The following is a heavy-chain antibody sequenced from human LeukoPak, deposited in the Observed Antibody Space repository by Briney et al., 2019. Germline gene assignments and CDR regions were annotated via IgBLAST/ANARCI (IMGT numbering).Heavy chain of an antibody. D-gene: IGHD4-23*01. V-gene: IGHV3-53*01. CDR1: GFTVNSNH. CDR3: ARDADYGGSPDAFDV. CDR2: IYSGGTT. Sequence: PGGSLRLSCAAPGFTVNSNHMSWVRQAPGKGLKWVSIIYSGGTTYYADSVKGRFTISRDNSKNSLYLQMNSLRAEDTAVYYCARDADYGGSPDAFDVWGRGTIVTVSS. J-gene: IGHJ3*01.